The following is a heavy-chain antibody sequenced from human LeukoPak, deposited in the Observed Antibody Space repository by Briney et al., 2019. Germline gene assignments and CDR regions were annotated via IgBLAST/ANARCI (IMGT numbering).Heavy chain of an antibody. CDR3: AKDSRDGFLPDY. J-gene: IGHJ4*02. V-gene: IGHV3-30*18. CDR2: ISYDGSNK. Sequence: GGSLRLSCAASGFTFSSYGMHWVRQAPGKGLEWVAVISYDGSNKYYTDSVKGRFTISRDNSKNTLYLQMNSLRAEDTAVYYCAKDSRDGFLPDYWGQGTLVTVSS. CDR1: GFTFSSYG. D-gene: IGHD5-24*01.